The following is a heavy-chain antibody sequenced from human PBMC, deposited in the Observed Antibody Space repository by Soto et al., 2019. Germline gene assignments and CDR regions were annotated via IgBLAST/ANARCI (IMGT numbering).Heavy chain of an antibody. V-gene: IGHV4-59*01. CDR2: IYYSGST. D-gene: IGHD6-13*01. CDR3: AREPRIAAAGRGIWYFDY. J-gene: IGHJ4*02. CDR1: GGSISSYY. Sequence: PSETLSLTCTVSGGSISSYYWSWIRQPPGKGLEWIGYIYYSGSTNYNPSLKSRVTISVDTSKNQFSLKLSSVTAADTAVYYCAREPRIAAAGRGIWYFDYWGQGTLVTVSS.